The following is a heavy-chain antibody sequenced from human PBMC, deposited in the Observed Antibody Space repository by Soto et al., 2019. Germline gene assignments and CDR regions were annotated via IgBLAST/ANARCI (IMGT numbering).Heavy chain of an antibody. Sequence: SVKVSCKASGGTFSSYAISWVRQAPGQGLEWMGGIIPIFGTANYAQKFQGRVTITADESTSTAYMELSSLRSEDTAVYYCARGFPGDIVAAGTRVRRYYYYGMDVWGQGTTVTVSS. J-gene: IGHJ6*02. CDR1: GGTFSSYA. CDR2: IIPIFGTA. V-gene: IGHV1-69*13. D-gene: IGHD6-13*01. CDR3: ARGFPGDIVAAGTRVRRYYYYGMDV.